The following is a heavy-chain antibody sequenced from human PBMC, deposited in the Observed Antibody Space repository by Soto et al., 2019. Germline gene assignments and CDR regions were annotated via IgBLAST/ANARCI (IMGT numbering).Heavy chain of an antibody. D-gene: IGHD6-19*01. CDR3: ARDRPQIAVAGIGGNWFDP. V-gene: IGHV1-69*04. Sequence: SVKVSCKASGGTFSSYTISWVRQAPGQGLEWMGRIIPILGIANYAQKFQGRVTMTADTSTSTAYMELRSLRSDDTAVYYCARDRPQIAVAGIGGNWFDPWGQGTLVTVSS. CDR1: GGTFSSYT. J-gene: IGHJ5*02. CDR2: IIPILGIA.